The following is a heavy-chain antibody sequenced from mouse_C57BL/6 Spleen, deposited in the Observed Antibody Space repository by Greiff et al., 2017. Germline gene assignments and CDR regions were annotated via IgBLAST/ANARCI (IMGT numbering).Heavy chain of an antibody. CDR3: TTPQYYYGSSYWYFDV. J-gene: IGHJ1*03. Sequence: EVQLQQSGAELVRPGASVKLSCTASGFNIKDYYMHWVKQRPEQGLEWIGRIDPEDGDTEYAPKFQGKATMTADTSSNTAYLQLSSLTSEDTAVYYCTTPQYYYGSSYWYFDVWRTGTTVTVFS. D-gene: IGHD1-1*01. CDR1: GFNIKDYY. V-gene: IGHV14-1*01. CDR2: IDPEDGDT.